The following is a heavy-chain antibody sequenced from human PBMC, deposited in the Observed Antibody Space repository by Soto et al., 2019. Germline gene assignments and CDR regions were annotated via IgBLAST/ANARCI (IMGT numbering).Heavy chain of an antibody. V-gene: IGHV4-31*03. CDR1: GGSVSSGAYY. J-gene: IGHJ3*02. D-gene: IGHD5-12*01. CDR2: IYYSGST. CDR3: ARARLRAVYAFDI. Sequence: SETLSLTCTVSGGSVSSGAYYWTWIRQRPGKGLEWIGYIYYSGSTYYSPSLKSRLSISLDTSKNQFSLRLSSVTAADTAMYYCARARLRAVYAFDIWGQGTMVTV.